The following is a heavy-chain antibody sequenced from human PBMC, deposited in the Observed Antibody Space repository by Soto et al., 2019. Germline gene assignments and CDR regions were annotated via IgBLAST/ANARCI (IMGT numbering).Heavy chain of an antibody. Sequence: PGGSLRLSCAASGFTFSSYAMSWVRQAPGKGLEWVSAISGSGGSTYYADSVKGRLTISRDNSKNTLYLQMNSLRAEDTAVYYCAKDSDVEMATSAMGAFDIWGQGTMVTVSS. CDR2: ISGSGGST. V-gene: IGHV3-23*01. CDR1: GFTFSSYA. J-gene: IGHJ3*02. CDR3: AKDSDVEMATSAMGAFDI. D-gene: IGHD5-12*01.